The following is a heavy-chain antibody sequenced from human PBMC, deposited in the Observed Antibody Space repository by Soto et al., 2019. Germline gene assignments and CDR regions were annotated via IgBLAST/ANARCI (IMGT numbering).Heavy chain of an antibody. CDR2: ISSTSDYI. Sequence: GGSLRLSCAASGFTFSSYSVNWVRQVPGKGLEWASSISSTSDYIYYAESVRGRFTISRDNAKNSLFLQMNTLRAEDTAVYYCARAQGVYAIPPYYYGFDVWGQGTTVTVSS. J-gene: IGHJ6*02. CDR3: ARAQGVYAIPPYYYGFDV. CDR1: GFTFSSYS. V-gene: IGHV3-21*01. D-gene: IGHD2-8*01.